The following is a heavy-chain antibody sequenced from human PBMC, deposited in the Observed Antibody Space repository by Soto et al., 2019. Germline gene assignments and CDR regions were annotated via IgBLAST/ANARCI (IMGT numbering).Heavy chain of an antibody. CDR1: GLSFSLAW. V-gene: IGHV3-15*07. Sequence: EVQLVESGGGLVEPGGSLRLSCAGSGLSFSLAWLNWVRQAPGKGLEWVGRLKSRGSGGSADYAAAVKGSFTISRHDSKEARGLQMDSLKIVDTAVYYCVWVGEGYHYFGLEGWGQGTTVTVS. D-gene: IGHD3-10*01. CDR2: LKSRGSGGSA. J-gene: IGHJ6*02. CDR3: VWVGEGYHYFGLEG.